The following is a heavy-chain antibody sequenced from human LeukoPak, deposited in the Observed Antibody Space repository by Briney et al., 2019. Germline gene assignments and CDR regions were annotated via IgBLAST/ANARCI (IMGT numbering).Heavy chain of an antibody. CDR1: GGSISSYF. D-gene: IGHD3-22*01. Sequence: SETLSLTCTVSGGSISSYFWSWIRQPPGKGLEWIGYISTSGSTNYNPSLKSGVTKSVDTSKNQFSLKVSFVTAADTAVYYCARPYYYDSRIDPWGQGILVTVSS. V-gene: IGHV4-4*09. CDR3: ARPYYYDSRIDP. J-gene: IGHJ5*02. CDR2: ISTSGST.